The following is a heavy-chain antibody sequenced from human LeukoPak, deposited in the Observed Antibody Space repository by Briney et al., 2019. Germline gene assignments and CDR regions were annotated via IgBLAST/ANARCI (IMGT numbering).Heavy chain of an antibody. Sequence: ASVKVSCKASGYTFTSYYMHWVRQAPGQGLEWMGIINPSGGSTSYAQMFQGRVSMTRDTSTSTVYMDLSSLRSEDTAVYYCARALYYFGSGSYSGYYGMDVWGQGTTVTVSS. V-gene: IGHV1-46*01. D-gene: IGHD3-10*01. CDR1: GYTFTSYY. J-gene: IGHJ6*02. CDR3: ARALYYFGSGSYSGYYGMDV. CDR2: INPSGGST.